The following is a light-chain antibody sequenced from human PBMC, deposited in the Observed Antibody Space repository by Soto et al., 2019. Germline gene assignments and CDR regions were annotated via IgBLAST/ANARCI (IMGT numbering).Light chain of an antibody. CDR3: QQYNNWPNMYT. CDR2: GAS. J-gene: IGKJ2*01. V-gene: IGKV3-15*01. Sequence: EIVMTQSPATLSVSPGERATLSCRASQSVSSNLAWYQQKPGQAPRLLIYGASTRATGIPARFSGSGSGTEFTLTISSLQYEDFAVYYCQQYNNWPNMYTFGQGTKLEIK. CDR1: QSVSSN.